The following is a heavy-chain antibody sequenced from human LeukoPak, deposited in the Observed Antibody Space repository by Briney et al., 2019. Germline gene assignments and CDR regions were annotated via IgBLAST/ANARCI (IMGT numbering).Heavy chain of an antibody. CDR2: INEGGNEK. J-gene: IGHJ4*02. CDR3: TRVGYIDEGIDY. Sequence: GGSLRLSCAASGFTFRNYWMSWVRQVPGKGLEWVVNINEGGNEKNYVDPVKGRFTISRDNAKNSLYLQMNSLRAEDTAIYYCTRVGYIDEGIDYWGQGTLVTVSS. D-gene: IGHD5-24*01. V-gene: IGHV3-7*04. CDR1: GFTFRNYW.